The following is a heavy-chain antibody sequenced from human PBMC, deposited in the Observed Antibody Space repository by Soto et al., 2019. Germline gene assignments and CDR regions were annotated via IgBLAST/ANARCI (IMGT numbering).Heavy chain of an antibody. Sequence: PGGSLRLSCAASGFMFSSYWMHWVRQAPGKGPVWVSHIDSDGSDTTYADSVKGRFTISRDNAKNTLYLQMNSLRAEDTAVYYCARGSNLFYYWGRGTLVTVSS. D-gene: IGHD4-4*01. J-gene: IGHJ1*01. CDR2: IDSDGSDT. CDR1: GFMFSSYW. CDR3: ARGSNLFYY. V-gene: IGHV3-74*01.